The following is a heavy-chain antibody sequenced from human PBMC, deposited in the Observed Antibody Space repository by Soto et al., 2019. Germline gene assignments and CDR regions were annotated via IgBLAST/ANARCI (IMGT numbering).Heavy chain of an antibody. D-gene: IGHD3-10*01. J-gene: IGHJ4*02. Sequence: GASVKVSCKASGYTFTSYYMHWVRQAPGQGLEWMGIINPSGGSTSYAQKFQGRVTMTRDTSTSTVYMELSSLRSEDTAVYYCATAPAMVRGLDYWGQGTLVTVSS. CDR3: ATAPAMVRGLDY. V-gene: IGHV1-46*01. CDR1: GYTFTSYY. CDR2: INPSGGST.